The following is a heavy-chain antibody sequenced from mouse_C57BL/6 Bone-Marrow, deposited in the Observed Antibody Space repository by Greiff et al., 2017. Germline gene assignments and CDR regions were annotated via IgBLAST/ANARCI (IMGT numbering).Heavy chain of an antibody. CDR3: ARVMDY. V-gene: IGHV1-55*01. Sequence: QVQLQQPGAELVKPGASVKMSCKASGYTFTSYWITWVKQRPGQGLEWIGDIYPGSGSTNYNEKFKSKATLTVDTSSSTVYMQLSRLTSDDAAGYYCARVMDYWGQGTTVTVSS. CDR2: IYPGSGST. J-gene: IGHJ4*01. CDR1: GYTFTSYW.